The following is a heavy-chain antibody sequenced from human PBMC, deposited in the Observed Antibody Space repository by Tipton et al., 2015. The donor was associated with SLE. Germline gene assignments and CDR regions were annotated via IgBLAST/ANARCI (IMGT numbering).Heavy chain of an antibody. D-gene: IGHD3-3*01. Sequence: QLVQSGAEVKPSETLSLTCTVSGVSIGSHYWNWIRQPPGKGLEWIGEINHSGSTNYNPSLKSRVTMSVDTSTSQFSLKLSSVTAADTAVYYCARVRRYDLWSGYFDYWGQGTLVTVSS. J-gene: IGHJ4*02. V-gene: IGHV4-59*04. CDR2: INHSGST. CDR3: ARVRRYDLWSGYFDY. CDR1: GVSIGSHY.